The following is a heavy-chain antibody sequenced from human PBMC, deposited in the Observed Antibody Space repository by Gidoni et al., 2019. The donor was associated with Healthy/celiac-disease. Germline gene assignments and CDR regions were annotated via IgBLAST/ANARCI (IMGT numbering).Heavy chain of an antibody. CDR2: LNPSGCGT. D-gene: IGHD3-3*01. Sequence: QVQLVQSGAEVKKPGASVKVSCKASGYTFTSYYMHWVRQAPGQGLEWMGILNPSGCGTSYAQKFQGRVTMTRDTSTSTVYMGLSSLRSEDTAVYYCAIPLYYDFWSGYPPFYYYGMDVWGQGTTVTVSS. CDR3: AIPLYYDFWSGYPPFYYYGMDV. V-gene: IGHV1-46*01. CDR1: GYTFTSYY. J-gene: IGHJ6*02.